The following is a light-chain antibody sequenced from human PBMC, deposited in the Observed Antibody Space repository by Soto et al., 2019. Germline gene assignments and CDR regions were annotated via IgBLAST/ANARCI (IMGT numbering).Light chain of an antibody. J-gene: IGKJ5*01. V-gene: IGKV2-28*01. CDR2: LGS. CDR3: MQALQTPNT. Sequence: DIVMTQSPLSLPVTPGEPASISCSSSHSLLYSNGYNYLDWYVQKPGQSPQLLVYLGSNRASGVPDRFSGSGSGTDFTLKISRVEAEDVGLYYCMQALQTPNTFGQGTRLEIK. CDR1: HSLLYSNGYNY.